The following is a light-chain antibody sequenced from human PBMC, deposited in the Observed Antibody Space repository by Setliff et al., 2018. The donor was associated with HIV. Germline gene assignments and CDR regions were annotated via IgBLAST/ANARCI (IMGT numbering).Light chain of an antibody. CDR1: RSDVGGYNY. Sequence: QSALAQPASVSGSPGQTITISCTGTRSDVGGYNYVSWYQQHPGKAPKLMIYDVSNRPSGVSNRFSGSKSGNTASLTISGLQAEDEADYYCSSYTSTSTLCVFGTGTKVTVL. J-gene: IGLJ1*01. V-gene: IGLV2-14*03. CDR3: SSYTSTSTLCV. CDR2: DVS.